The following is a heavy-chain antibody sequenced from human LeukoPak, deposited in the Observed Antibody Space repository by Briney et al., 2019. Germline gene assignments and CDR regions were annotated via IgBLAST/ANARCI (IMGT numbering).Heavy chain of an antibody. CDR1: GLSFSFYA. J-gene: IGHJ4*02. CDR2: ISGGGAGT. Sequence: PGGSLRLSCAASGLSFSFYAMSWVRQAPGKGLEWVSSISGGGAGTYYADSVRGRFTISRDNPKNTLCLQMNSLRAEDTALYYCAKDFVRYNIQFDYWGQGALVTVSS. CDR3: AKDFVRYNIQFDY. D-gene: IGHD1-1*01. V-gene: IGHV3-23*01.